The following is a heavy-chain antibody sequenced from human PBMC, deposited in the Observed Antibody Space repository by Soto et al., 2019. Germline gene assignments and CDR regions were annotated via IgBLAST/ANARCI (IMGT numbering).Heavy chain of an antibody. Sequence: GGSLRLSCATSGFSFIDYAMYGVRKAPGQGRERVAIISSGGHHQCYLDNLRGRFTVSRDNSKNTLYLQMNSLRPEDTAVYYCSRGTYYPQSSGLHADYWGPGTVVTVSS. J-gene: IGHJ4*02. V-gene: IGHV3-30*03. D-gene: IGHD3-22*01. CDR2: ISSGGHHQ. CDR3: SRGTYYPQSSGLHADY. CDR1: GFSFIDYA.